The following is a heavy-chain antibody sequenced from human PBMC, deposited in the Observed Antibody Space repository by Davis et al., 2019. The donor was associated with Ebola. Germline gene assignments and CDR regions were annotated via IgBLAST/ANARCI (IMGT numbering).Heavy chain of an antibody. CDR1: GFTVSSNY. CDR2: IYSGGST. CDR3: ARGGDCSGGSCYPDDAFDI. J-gene: IGHJ3*02. Sequence: PGGSLRLSCAASGFTVSSNYMSWVRQAPGKGLEWVSVIYSGGSTYYADSVKGRFTISRHNSKNTLYLQMNSLRAEDTADYYCARGGDCSGGSCYPDDAFDIWGQGTMVTVSS. D-gene: IGHD2-15*01. V-gene: IGHV3-53*04.